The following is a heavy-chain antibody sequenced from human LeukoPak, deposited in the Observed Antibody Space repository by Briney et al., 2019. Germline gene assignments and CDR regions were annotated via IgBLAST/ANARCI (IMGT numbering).Heavy chain of an antibody. CDR1: GGSISSGDYY. J-gene: IGHJ6*02. Sequence: SETLSLTCTVSGGSISSGDYYWSWIRQPPGKGLEWTGYIYYSGSTYYNPSLKSRVTISVDTSKNHFSLKLTSVTAADTAVYYCAGGGHSSSWYKFAMDVWGQGTTVTVSS. D-gene: IGHD6-13*01. V-gene: IGHV4-30-4*08. CDR3: AGGGHSSSWYKFAMDV. CDR2: IYYSGST.